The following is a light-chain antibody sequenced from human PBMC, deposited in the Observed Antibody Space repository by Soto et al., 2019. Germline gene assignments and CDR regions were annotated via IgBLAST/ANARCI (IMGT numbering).Light chain of an antibody. V-gene: IGLV1-51*01. J-gene: IGLJ1*01. CDR1: ISNIGDNS. CDR3: GAWDRSLSVYV. CDR2: DSN. Sequence: QSVLTQPPSVSAAPGQEVTISCSGSISNIGDNSVSWYQQLPGTAPKLLLYDSNKRPSGIPARFSGSKSGTSATPGITGLQTGDEADYYCGAWDRSLSVYVFGSGTKLTVL.